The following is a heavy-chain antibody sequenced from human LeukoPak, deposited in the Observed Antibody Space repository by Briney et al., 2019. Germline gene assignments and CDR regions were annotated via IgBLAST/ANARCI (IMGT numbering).Heavy chain of an antibody. Sequence: GGSLRLSSAASGLTFSSYCMQWVRQAAGKGLEWVAFIWYDGSNKYYADSVKGRFTISRDNSKNTLYLQMNSLRAEDTAVYYCARDRNRSTKDYSTFDYWGQGTLVTVSS. J-gene: IGHJ4*02. V-gene: IGHV3-33*01. CDR2: IWYDGSNK. D-gene: IGHD6-13*01. CDR1: GLTFSSYC. CDR3: ARDRNRSTKDYSTFDY.